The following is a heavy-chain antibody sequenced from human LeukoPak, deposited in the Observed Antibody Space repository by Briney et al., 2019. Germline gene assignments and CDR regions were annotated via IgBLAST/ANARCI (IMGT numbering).Heavy chain of an antibody. CDR2: IYYRCKRYN. CDR1: VDSVSSNSDV. D-gene: IGHD5-12*01. Sequence: PTLSLTFAISVDSVSSNSDVWNWIRQSPSRGLEWLGSIYYRCKRYNDYAVSVKSRITITPDTSKNQFSLQLNSVTPEATAVYYCAXEXANXATRLRDDAFDIWGQGTMVTVSS. J-gene: IGHJ3*02. CDR3: AXEXANXATRLRDDAFDI. V-gene: IGHV6-1*01.